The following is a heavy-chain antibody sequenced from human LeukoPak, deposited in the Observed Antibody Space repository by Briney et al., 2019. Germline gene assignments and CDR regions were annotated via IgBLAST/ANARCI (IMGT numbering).Heavy chain of an antibody. Sequence: SETLSLTCAVSGGSISSGGYSWSWIRQPPGKGLEWIGYIYHSGSTNYNPSLKSRVTISVDKSKNQFSLKLSSVTAADTAVYYCARSVASIAARRWFDPWGQGTLVTVSS. J-gene: IGHJ5*02. V-gene: IGHV4-30-2*01. CDR3: ARSVASIAARRWFDP. CDR2: IYHSGST. D-gene: IGHD6-6*01. CDR1: GGSISSGGYS.